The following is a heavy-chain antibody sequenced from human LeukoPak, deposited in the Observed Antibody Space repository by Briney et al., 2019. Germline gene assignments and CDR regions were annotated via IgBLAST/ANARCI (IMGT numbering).Heavy chain of an antibody. CDR2: ISYDGSNK. J-gene: IGHJ6*03. D-gene: IGHD3-22*01. CDR3: AVLGITMIAGV. CDR1: GFTFSSYA. V-gene: IGHV3-30*04. Sequence: GGSLRLSCAASGFTFSSYAMHWVRQAPGKGLEWVAVISYDGSNKYYADSVKGRFTISRDNSKNTLYLQMNSLRAEDTAVYYCAVLGITMIAGVWGKGNTVTIS.